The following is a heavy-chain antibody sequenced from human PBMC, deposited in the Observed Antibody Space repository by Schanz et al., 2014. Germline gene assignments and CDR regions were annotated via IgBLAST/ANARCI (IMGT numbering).Heavy chain of an antibody. J-gene: IGHJ6*02. V-gene: IGHV3-7*02. CDR1: GFSVGNKY. Sequence: EVQLLESGGGLVQPGGSLRLSCAASGFSVGNKYMNWVRQAPGKGLEWVANIKRDGSEKNYLDSVKGRFTISRDNAKNSLVLQTNSLRAEDTAVYYCLAPDYDMDVWGQGTTVTVSS. CDR3: LAPDYDMDV. CDR2: IKRDGSEK.